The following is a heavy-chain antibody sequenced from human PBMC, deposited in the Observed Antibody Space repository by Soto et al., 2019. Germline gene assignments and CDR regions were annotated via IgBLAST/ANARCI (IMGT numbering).Heavy chain of an antibody. V-gene: IGHV4-39*01. CDR1: GGSISSSSYY. CDR3: ARLAAGYSGSYRTGQFDY. J-gene: IGHJ4*02. CDR2: IYYSGST. Sequence: PSETLSLTCTVSGGSISSSSYYWGWIRQPPGKGLEWIGSIYYSGSTYYNPSLKSRVTISVDTSKNQFSLKLSSVTAADTAVYYCARLAAGYSGSYRTGQFDYWGQGTLVTVSS. D-gene: IGHD1-26*01.